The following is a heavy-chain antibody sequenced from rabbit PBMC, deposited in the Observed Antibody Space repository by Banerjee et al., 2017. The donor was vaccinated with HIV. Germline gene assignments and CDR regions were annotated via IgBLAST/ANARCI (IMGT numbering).Heavy chain of an antibody. CDR3: ARDLAGVTGWNFNL. V-gene: IGHV1S7*01. Sequence: QLKETGGGLVQPGGSLTLSCKASGFDFSSYYITWVRQAPGKGLEWIGYIDPVVGSTYSASGVKGLFPIPRHNAQNTLYLQLNSLTAADTATYFCARDLAGVTGWNFNLWGQGTLVTVS. D-gene: IGHD4-1*01. CDR2: IDPVVGST. CDR1: GFDFSSYY. J-gene: IGHJ4*01.